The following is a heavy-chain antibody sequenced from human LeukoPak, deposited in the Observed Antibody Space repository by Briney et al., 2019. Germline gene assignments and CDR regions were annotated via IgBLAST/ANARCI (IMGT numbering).Heavy chain of an antibody. Sequence: PGGSLRLSCAASGFTFSSSVMSWVRQAPGKGLEWVSGFSDSGGSTYYADSVKGRFTISRDNSKNTLYLQMNSLRAEDTAVYYCAKGNSGSYLMHFDYWGQGTLVTVSS. J-gene: IGHJ4*02. V-gene: IGHV3-23*01. CDR2: FSDSGGST. D-gene: IGHD1-26*01. CDR1: GFTFSSSV. CDR3: AKGNSGSYLMHFDY.